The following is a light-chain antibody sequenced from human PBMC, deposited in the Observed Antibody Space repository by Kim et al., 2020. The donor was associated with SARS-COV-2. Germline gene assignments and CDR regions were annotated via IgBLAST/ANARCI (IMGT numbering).Light chain of an antibody. CDR1: NSDFVDSNS. J-gene: IGLJ3*02. V-gene: IGLV2-14*03. CDR2: DVS. CDR3: SSCTRSSTLL. Sequence: QSALTQPASVSGSPGQSITFSCSGSNSDFVDSNSVSWYQQHPGKAPKLMIYDVSKRPSGVSNRFSGSKSGNTASLTISGLQPEDEADYYCSSCTRSSTLLFGGGTQLTVL.